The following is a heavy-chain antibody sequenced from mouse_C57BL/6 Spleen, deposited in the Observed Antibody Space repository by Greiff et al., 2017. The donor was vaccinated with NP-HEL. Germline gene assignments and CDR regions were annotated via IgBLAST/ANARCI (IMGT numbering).Heavy chain of an antibody. CDR2: IYPRDGST. CDR3: ARYHYGSSYEYAMDY. Sequence: QVQLQQSDAELVKPGASVKISCKVSGYTFTDHTIHWMKQRPEQGLEWIGYIYPRDGSTKYNEKFKGKATLTADKSSSTAYMQLNSLTSEDSAVYFCARYHYGSSYEYAMDYWGQGTSVTVSS. CDR1: GYTFTDHT. D-gene: IGHD1-1*01. J-gene: IGHJ4*01. V-gene: IGHV1-78*01.